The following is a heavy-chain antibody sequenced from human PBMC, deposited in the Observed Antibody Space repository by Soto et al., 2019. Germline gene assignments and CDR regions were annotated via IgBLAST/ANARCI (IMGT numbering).Heavy chain of an antibody. CDR3: ARSVDP. J-gene: IGHJ5*02. CDR2: IYYSGTT. Sequence: SETLSLTCTVSGGSISSGGYYWSWIRQHPGKGLEWIGYIYYSGTTYYNPSLRSRVTISVDTSKNQFSLRLTSVTAADTAVYYCARSVDPWGQGTLVTVS. CDR1: GGSISSGGYY. V-gene: IGHV4-31*03.